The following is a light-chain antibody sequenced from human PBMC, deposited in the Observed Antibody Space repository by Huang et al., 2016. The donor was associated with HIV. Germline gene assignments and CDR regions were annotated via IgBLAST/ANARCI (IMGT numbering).Light chain of an antibody. V-gene: IGKV3-20*01. J-gene: IGKJ1*01. CDR3: QQYGSSPTT. Sequence: EILLTQSPGTLSLSPGERATLSCRASQSVGRTSLAWYQQQPGQAPTLLIYDESRRPAGIPDRFSGSGSGTDFTLSISRLEPEDFAVYYCQQYGSSPTTFGQGTKVEI. CDR2: DES. CDR1: QSVGRTS.